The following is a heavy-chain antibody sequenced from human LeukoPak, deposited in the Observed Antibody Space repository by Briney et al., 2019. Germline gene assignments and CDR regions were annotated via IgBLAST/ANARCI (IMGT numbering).Heavy chain of an antibody. CDR1: GGSISSYY. V-gene: IGHV4-59*01. J-gene: IGHJ4*02. CDR2: IYYSGST. CDR3: VGAGYCSGGSCYDY. Sequence: SETLSLTCTVPGGSISSYYWSWIRQPPGKGLEWIGYIYYSGSTNYNPSLKSRVTISVDQSKNQFSLKPSSVTAADRAADYWVGAGYCSGGSCYDYWGQGTLVTVSS. D-gene: IGHD2-15*01.